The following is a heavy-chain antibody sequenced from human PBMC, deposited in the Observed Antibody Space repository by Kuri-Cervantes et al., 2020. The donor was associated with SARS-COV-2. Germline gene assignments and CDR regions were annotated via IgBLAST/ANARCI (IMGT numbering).Heavy chain of an antibody. V-gene: IGHV4-39*01. CDR3: ASFSTRGDP. J-gene: IGHJ5*02. Sequence: GSLRLSCTVSGGSISSSSYYWGWIRQPPGKELEWIGSIYYSGSTYYNPSLKSRVTISVDTSKNQFSLKLSSVTAADTAVYYCASFSTRGDPWGQGTLVTVSS. CDR2: IYYSGST. D-gene: IGHD2/OR15-2a*01. CDR1: GGSISSSSYY.